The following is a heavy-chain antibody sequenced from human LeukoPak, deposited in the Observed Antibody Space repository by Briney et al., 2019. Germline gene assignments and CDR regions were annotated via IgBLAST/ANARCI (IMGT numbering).Heavy chain of an antibody. V-gene: IGHV3-74*01. Sequence: GGSLRLSCAASGFTFSSYAMSWVRQAPGKGLVWVSRINRDGSSTTHADSVKGRFTISRDNAKNSLYLQMNSLRAEDTAVYYCARERRAWELNYYYYMDVWGKGTTVTVSS. J-gene: IGHJ6*03. CDR1: GFTFSSYA. CDR3: ARERRAWELNYYYYMDV. D-gene: IGHD1-26*01. CDR2: INRDGSST.